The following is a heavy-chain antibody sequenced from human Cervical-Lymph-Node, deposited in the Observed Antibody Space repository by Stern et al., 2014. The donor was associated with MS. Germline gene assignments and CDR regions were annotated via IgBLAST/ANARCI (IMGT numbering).Heavy chain of an antibody. J-gene: IGHJ3*02. CDR2: VWNDGSKE. Sequence: VQLVESGGGVVQPGRSLRLSCVAAGLTFSTSVMNWVRQAPGKGLEWVAFVWNDGSKEHFTESVKGRFSTSRDTAKNTLHLQMSSLRAEDTAVYFCATSTASDAFDIWGQGTLVTVSS. CDR3: ATSTASDAFDI. D-gene: IGHD2/OR15-2a*01. CDR1: GLTFSTSV. V-gene: IGHV3-33*01.